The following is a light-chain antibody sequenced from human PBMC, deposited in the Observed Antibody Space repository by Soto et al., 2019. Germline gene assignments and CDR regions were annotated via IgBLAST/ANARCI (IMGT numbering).Light chain of an antibody. CDR3: LQALQSPRT. CDR2: LAS. V-gene: IGKV2-28*01. J-gene: IGKJ2*01. Sequence: DIVMTQSPLSLPVTPGEPASISCRSSQSLLHSNGKNYVDRYLQKPGQSPQLLIYLASTRASGVPDRFSGSGSGTDFTLKISRVEAGDVGIYYCLQALQSPRTFGQGTKVEIK. CDR1: QSLLHSNGKNY.